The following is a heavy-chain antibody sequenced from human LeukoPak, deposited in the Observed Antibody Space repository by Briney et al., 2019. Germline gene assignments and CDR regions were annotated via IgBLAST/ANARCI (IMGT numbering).Heavy chain of an antibody. J-gene: IGHJ4*02. CDR2: IKQDGSEK. CDR1: GFTFSSYW. Sequence: GGSLRLSCAASGFTFSSYWMSWVRQAPGKGLEWVANIKQDGSEKYYVESVKGRFTISRDNAKNSLYLQMNSLRAEDTAVYYCARWGIAAANPYFDCWGQGTLVTVSS. D-gene: IGHD6-13*01. CDR3: ARWGIAAANPYFDC. V-gene: IGHV3-7*01.